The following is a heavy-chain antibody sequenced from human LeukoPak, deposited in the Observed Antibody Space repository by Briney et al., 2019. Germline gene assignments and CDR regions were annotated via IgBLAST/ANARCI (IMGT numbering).Heavy chain of an antibody. CDR3: ARDLSTTRYYYDSSGYLDY. CDR2: INSDGSST. V-gene: IGHV3-74*01. CDR1: GLTFSSYW. D-gene: IGHD3-22*01. Sequence: GGSLRLSCAASGLTFSSYWMHWVPQAPGKGLVWVSRINSDGSSTSYADSMKGRFTISRDNAKNTLYLQMNSLRAEDTAVYYCARDLSTTRYYYDSSGYLDYWGQGTLVTVSS. J-gene: IGHJ4*02.